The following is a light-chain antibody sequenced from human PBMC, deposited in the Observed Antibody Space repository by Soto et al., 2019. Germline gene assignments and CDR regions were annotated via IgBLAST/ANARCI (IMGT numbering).Light chain of an antibody. V-gene: IGLV2-11*01. CDR3: SSFVGPYTYV. J-gene: IGLJ1*01. CDR1: SSDVGGYDY. CDR2: DVS. Sequence: QSVLTQPRSVSWSPGQSVTISYTGTSSDVGGYDYVSWYQHHPGKAPKVTIYDVSKRPSGVPDRFSGSKSGNTASLTISGLQADDEADYYCSSFVGPYTYVFGTGTKVTVL.